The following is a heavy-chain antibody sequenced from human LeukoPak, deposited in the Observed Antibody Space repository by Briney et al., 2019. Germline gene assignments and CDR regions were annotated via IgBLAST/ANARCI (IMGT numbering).Heavy chain of an antibody. CDR2: INPNSGGT. CDR3: ARGGGCTNGVCYISYYYYYMDV. Sequence: ASVKVSCKASGYTFTGYYMHWVRQAPGQGLEWMGWINPNSGGTNYAQKFQGRVTMTRDTSISTAYMELTRLRSADTAVYYCARGGGCTNGVCYISYYYYYMDVWGKGTTVTVFS. J-gene: IGHJ6*03. D-gene: IGHD2-8*01. CDR1: GYTFTGYY. V-gene: IGHV1-2*02.